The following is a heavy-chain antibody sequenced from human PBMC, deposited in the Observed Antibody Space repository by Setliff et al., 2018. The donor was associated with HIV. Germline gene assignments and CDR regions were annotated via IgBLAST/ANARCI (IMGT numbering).Heavy chain of an antibody. CDR2: ISIYNGNV. J-gene: IGHJ4*02. V-gene: IGHV1-18*01. CDR1: GYSFISHD. D-gene: IGHD2-2*01. Sequence: ASVKVSCKASGYSFISHDINWVRQAPGQGLEWMGRISIYNGNVNTAPKFQGRVTMTTDTSTNTAYLELRSLRSDDTAVYYCARKPTGSPSDYRGQGTLVTVSS. CDR3: ARKPTGSPSDY.